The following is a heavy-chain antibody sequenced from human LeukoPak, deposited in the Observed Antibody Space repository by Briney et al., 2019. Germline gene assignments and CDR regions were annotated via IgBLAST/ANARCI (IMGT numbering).Heavy chain of an antibody. Sequence: PSETLSLTCTVSGASISSYYWSWIRQPPGKGLEWIGYIYYSGSTNYNPSLKSRVTISVDTSKNQFSLKLSSVTAADTAVYYCAREGSEMATAYWYFDLWGRGTLVTVSS. J-gene: IGHJ2*01. V-gene: IGHV4-59*01. CDR1: GASISSYY. D-gene: IGHD5-24*01. CDR3: AREGSEMATAYWYFDL. CDR2: IYYSGST.